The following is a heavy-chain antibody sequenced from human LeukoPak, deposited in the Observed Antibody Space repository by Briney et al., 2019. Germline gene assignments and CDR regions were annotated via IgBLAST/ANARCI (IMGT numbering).Heavy chain of an antibody. J-gene: IGHJ4*02. V-gene: IGHV3-23*01. D-gene: IGHD3-22*01. CDR1: GFTFSSYA. CDR3: AKLGYYYDSSGYSDY. Sequence: GGSLRLSCAASGFTFSSYAMSWVRQAPGKGLEWVSSISGSGGSTYYADSVKGRFTISRDNSKNTVYLQMNSLRAEDTAVYYCAKLGYYYDSSGYSDYWGQGTLVTVSS. CDR2: ISGSGGST.